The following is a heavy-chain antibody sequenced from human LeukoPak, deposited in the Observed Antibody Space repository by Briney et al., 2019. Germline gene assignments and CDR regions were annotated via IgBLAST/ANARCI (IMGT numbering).Heavy chain of an antibody. CDR2: ISYVGSNK. J-gene: IGHJ4*02. Sequence: GRSLRLSCAASGFTFSSYGMHWVRQAPGKGLEWVAVISYVGSNKYYADSVKGRFTISRDNSKNTLYLQMNSLRAEDTAVYYCAKDFPVPAALGGFDYWGQGTLVTVSS. V-gene: IGHV3-30*18. CDR1: GFTFSSYG. CDR3: AKDFPVPAALGGFDY. D-gene: IGHD2-2*01.